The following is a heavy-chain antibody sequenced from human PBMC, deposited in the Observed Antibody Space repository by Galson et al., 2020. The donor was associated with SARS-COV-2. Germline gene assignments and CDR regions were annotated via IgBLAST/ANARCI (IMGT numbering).Heavy chain of an antibody. CDR2: ISYDGSKK. Sequence: AGSLRLSCEASGFTFSSHAMHWVRQAPGKGLEWATFISYDGSKKYYADSVKGRFTISRDNSKNTLYLQVNSLRPEDTAVYYCARDLSERYSIDYWGQGTLVTVSS. J-gene: IGHJ4*02. D-gene: IGHD1-26*01. CDR1: GFTFSSHA. CDR3: ARDLSERYSIDY. V-gene: IGHV3-30*04.